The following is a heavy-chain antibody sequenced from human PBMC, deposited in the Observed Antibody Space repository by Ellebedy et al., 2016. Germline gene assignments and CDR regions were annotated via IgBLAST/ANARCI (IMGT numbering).Heavy chain of an antibody. J-gene: IGHJ6*02. D-gene: IGHD3-10*01. V-gene: IGHV4-31*03. CDR3: ARDLNGSGRVGYYYYGMDV. CDR1: GGSISSGGYY. CDR2: IYYSGST. Sequence: SETLSLXCTVSGGSISSGGYYWSWIRQHPGKGLEWIGYIYYSGSTYYNPSLKSRVTISVDTSKNQFSLKLSSVTAADTAVYYCARDLNGSGRVGYYYYGMDVWGQGTTVTVSS.